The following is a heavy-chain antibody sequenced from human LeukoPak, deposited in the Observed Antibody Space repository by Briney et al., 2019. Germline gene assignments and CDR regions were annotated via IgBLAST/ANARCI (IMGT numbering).Heavy chain of an antibody. CDR2: ISGSAHKI. CDR1: GITFSNYA. J-gene: IGHJ4*02. CDR3: AGRVTGYSSGYVY. V-gene: IGHV3-23*01. D-gene: IGHD5-18*01. Sequence: GGSLRLSCVASGITFSNYAVSWVRQAPEKGLDWVSVISGSAHKIRYADSVKGRFTISRGNSENIVYLQMNNLRAEDTAVYYCAGRVTGYSSGYVYWGQGTLVTVSS.